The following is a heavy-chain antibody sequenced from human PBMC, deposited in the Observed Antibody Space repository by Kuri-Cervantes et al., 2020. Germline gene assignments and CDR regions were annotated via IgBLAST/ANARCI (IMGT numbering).Heavy chain of an antibody. Sequence: SLKTSWASSGFTFSSYSMHWVRQAPGKGLEGVGVISYDGSNKYYADSVKGRFTIFRDNSKNTLYLQMNSLRADDTAVYYCAKDHSSRWYYFDYWGQGTLVTVSS. J-gene: IGHJ4*02. D-gene: IGHD6-13*01. CDR2: ISYDGSNK. CDR1: GFTFSSYS. CDR3: AKDHSSRWYYFDY. V-gene: IGHV3-30*18.